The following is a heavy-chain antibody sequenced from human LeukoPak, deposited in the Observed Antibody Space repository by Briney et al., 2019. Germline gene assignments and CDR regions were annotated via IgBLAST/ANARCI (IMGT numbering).Heavy chain of an antibody. J-gene: IGHJ4*02. D-gene: IGHD6-19*01. Sequence: PSETLSHTCTVSGGSISSNYWTWIRQPPGKGLEYIGYIYYTGGTNYNPSLKSRVTISVDTSKNQFSLKLSSVTAADTAVYFCGKYGGSGWVIDYWGQGTLVTVSS. V-gene: IGHV4-59*08. CDR3: GKYGGSGWVIDY. CDR2: IYYTGGT. CDR1: GGSISSNY.